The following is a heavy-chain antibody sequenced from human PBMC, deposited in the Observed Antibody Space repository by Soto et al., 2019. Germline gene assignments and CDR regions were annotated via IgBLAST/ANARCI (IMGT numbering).Heavy chain of an antibody. Sequence: GGSLRLSCAASGFTVSSNYMSWVRQAPGKGLEWVSVIYSGGSTYYADSVKGRFTISRDNSKNTLYLQMNSLRAEDTAVYYCARAGGEDCSRTSCYIRPSHYYFDSWGQGTLVTVSS. CDR2: IYSGGST. CDR3: ARAGGEDCSRTSCYIRPSHYYFDS. J-gene: IGHJ4*02. CDR1: GFTVSSNY. V-gene: IGHV3-53*01. D-gene: IGHD2-2*02.